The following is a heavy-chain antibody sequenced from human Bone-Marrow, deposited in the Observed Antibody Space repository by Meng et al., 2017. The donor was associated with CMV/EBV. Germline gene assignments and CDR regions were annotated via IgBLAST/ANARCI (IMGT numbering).Heavy chain of an antibody. D-gene: IGHD3-22*01. J-gene: IGHJ5*02. CDR1: GYNFTGYY. CDR2: INPNSGGT. V-gene: IGHV1-2*02. Sequence: CKASGYNFTGYYMHWVRQAPGQGLEWMGWINPNSGGTNYAQKFQGRVTMTRDTSISTAYMELSRLRSDDTAVYYCARGYTVVTPFDPWGQGTLVTVSS. CDR3: ARGYTVVTPFDP.